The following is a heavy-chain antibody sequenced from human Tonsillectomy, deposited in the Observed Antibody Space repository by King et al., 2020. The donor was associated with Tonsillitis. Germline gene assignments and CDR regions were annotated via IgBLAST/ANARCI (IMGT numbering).Heavy chain of an antibody. V-gene: IGHV3-30*18. D-gene: IGHD3-3*01. CDR2: ISHDGINR. Sequence: HVQLVESGGGVVQPGRSLRLSCAASGFTFSGYGMHWVRQAPGKGLEWVAIISHDGINRYYADSAKGRFTISRDNSKNTLYLQMNSLRAEDTPVFYCAKESFYDFWSGYYTSHMDVWGQGTTATVSS. J-gene: IGHJ6*02. CDR3: AKESFYDFWSGYYTSHMDV. CDR1: GFTFSGYG.